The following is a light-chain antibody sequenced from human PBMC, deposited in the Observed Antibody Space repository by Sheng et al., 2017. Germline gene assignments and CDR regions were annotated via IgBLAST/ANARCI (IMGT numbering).Light chain of an antibody. J-gene: IGKJ2*03. CDR2: DAS. Sequence: EIVLTQSPVTLSLSPGERATLSCRASQSVSSYLAWYQQKPGQPPRLLIYDASNRATGIPARFSGSGSGTDFTLTISSLEPEDFAVYYCQQRSNWPYSFGQGTKLEIK. CDR3: QQRSNWPYS. CDR1: QSVSSY. V-gene: IGKV3-11*01.